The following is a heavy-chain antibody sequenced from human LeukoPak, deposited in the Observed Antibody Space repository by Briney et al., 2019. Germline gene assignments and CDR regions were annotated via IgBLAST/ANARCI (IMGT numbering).Heavy chain of an antibody. CDR3: ARSTVVVITSGDDAFDI. J-gene: IGHJ3*02. CDR2: INPNSGGT. CDR1: GYTFTGYY. D-gene: IGHD3-22*01. V-gene: IGHV1-2*02. Sequence: ASVKVSCKASGYTFTGYYIHWVRQAPGQGLEWMGWINPNSGGTNYAQKFQGRVTMTRDTSISTAYMELSRLRSDDTAVYYCARSTVVVITSGDDAFDIWGQGTMVTVSS.